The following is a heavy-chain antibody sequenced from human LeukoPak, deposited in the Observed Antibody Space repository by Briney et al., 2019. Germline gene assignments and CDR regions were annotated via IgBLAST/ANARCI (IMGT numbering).Heavy chain of an antibody. D-gene: IGHD3-10*01. J-gene: IGHJ6*02. Sequence: GGSLRLSCAASGFTFSTYGMHWVRQAPGKGLEWVIGISYDGSNKYYVDSVKGRFTISRDNSKNTLYLQMNSLRAEDTAVYYCAKARSYYYGSGSYYKEIYYYHGMDVWGQGTTVTVSS. CDR1: GFTFSTYG. CDR2: ISYDGSNK. CDR3: AKARSYYYGSGSYYKEIYYYHGMDV. V-gene: IGHV3-30*18.